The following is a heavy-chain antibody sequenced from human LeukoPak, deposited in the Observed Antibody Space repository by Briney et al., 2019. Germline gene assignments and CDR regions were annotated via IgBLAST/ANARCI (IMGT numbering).Heavy chain of an antibody. CDR3: ARSNPGDY. Sequence: GGSLRLSCAASGFAVSSNHMNWVRQAPGKGLEWVSLIHSGGSTAYADSVKGRFTISRDNAKNTLYLQMNSLRADDTAVYYCARSNPGDYWGQGTLVTVSS. CDR2: IHSGGST. V-gene: IGHV3-53*01. J-gene: IGHJ4*02. D-gene: IGHD4-11*01. CDR1: GFAVSSNH.